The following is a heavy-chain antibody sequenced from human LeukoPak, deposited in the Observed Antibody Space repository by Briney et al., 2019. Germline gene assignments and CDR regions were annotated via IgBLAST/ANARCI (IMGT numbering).Heavy chain of an antibody. J-gene: IGHJ5*02. CDR3: ARGEDDIDP. CDR1: GYTFTSYD. D-gene: IGHD3-9*01. Sequence: ASVKVSCKASGYTFTSYDINWVQQVTGQGLEWMGWMNPNSGNTGYAQKFQGRVTVTRNTSISTAYMELSSLRSEDTAVYYCARGEDDIDPWGQGTLVTVSS. CDR2: MNPNSGNT. V-gene: IGHV1-8*01.